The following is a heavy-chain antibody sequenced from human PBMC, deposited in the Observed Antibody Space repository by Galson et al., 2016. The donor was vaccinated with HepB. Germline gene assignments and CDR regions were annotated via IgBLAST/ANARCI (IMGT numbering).Heavy chain of an antibody. V-gene: IGHV3-49*03. CDR2: IRSKPYGTTT. D-gene: IGHD1-20*01. CDR3: STAKRYIYNWNEDHDAFDI. CDR1: GFTFGAYA. Sequence: SLRLSCAASGFTFGAYAMSWFRQPPGKGLEWVGFIRSKPYGTTTEYAASVKGRFTISRGDSKTTAYLQMNDLKTEDTAVYYCSTAKRYIYNWNEDHDAFDIWGLGTMVTVSS. J-gene: IGHJ3*02.